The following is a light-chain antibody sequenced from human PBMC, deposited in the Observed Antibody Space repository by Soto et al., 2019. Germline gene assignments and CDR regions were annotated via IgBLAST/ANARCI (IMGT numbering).Light chain of an antibody. CDR2: AAS. V-gene: IGKV1-9*01. Sequence: DIQLTQSPSFLSASVADRVTLTCRASHDISSYSPWYQQKPGKAPTVLIYAASTLQGGVPSRFSGSGSGTDFTLTISSLQPEDFATYYCQQANSFPLTFGGGTKVDIK. CDR1: HDISSY. J-gene: IGKJ4*01. CDR3: QQANSFPLT.